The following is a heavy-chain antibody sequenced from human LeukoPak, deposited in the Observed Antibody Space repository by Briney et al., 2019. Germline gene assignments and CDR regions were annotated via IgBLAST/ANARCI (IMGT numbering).Heavy chain of an antibody. CDR2: ISYDGSNK. J-gene: IGHJ4*02. Sequence: GGSLRLSCAASGFTFSSYDMHWVRQAPGKGLEWVAVISYDGSNKYYTDSVKGRFAISRDNSKNTVYLQMNSLRVEDTAVYYCARANTPFADYWGQGTLVTVSS. CDR1: GFTFSSYD. CDR3: ARANTPFADY. D-gene: IGHD2-2*02. V-gene: IGHV3-30*09.